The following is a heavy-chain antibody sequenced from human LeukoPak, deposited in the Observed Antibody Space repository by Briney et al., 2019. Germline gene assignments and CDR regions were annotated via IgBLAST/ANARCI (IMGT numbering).Heavy chain of an antibody. CDR1: GFTFSNAW. D-gene: IGHD2-2*01. Sequence: PGGSLRLSCAASGFTFSNAWMSWVRQAPGKGLEWVGRIKSKTDGCTADYAPPVKGRFTISRDDSKNTLYLQMDSLKTEDTAVYYCTGRYCSTTSCSGFDYWGQGTLVTVSS. V-gene: IGHV3-15*01. CDR3: TGRYCSTTSCSGFDY. CDR2: IKSKTDGCTA. J-gene: IGHJ4*02.